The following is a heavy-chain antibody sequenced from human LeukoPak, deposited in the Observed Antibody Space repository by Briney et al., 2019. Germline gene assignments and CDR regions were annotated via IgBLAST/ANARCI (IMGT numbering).Heavy chain of an antibody. V-gene: IGHV3-33*01. CDR2: IWYDGSNK. CDR3: ARESTATVSTHWFDP. CDR1: GFTFSSYG. Sequence: GRSLRLSCAASGFTFSSYGMHWVRQAPGKGLEWVAVIWYDGSNKYYADSVKGRFTIYRDNSKNTLYLQMNSLRAEDTAVYYCARESTATVSTHWFDPWGQGTLVTVSS. J-gene: IGHJ5*02. D-gene: IGHD6-13*01.